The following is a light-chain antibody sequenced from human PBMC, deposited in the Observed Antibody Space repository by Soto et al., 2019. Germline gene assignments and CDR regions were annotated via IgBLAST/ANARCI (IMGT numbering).Light chain of an antibody. CDR3: SSYRDSSILYV. CDR1: TSDVGGYNY. Sequence: QSVLTQPAPVSGSPGQSIAISCTGTTSDVGGYNYVSWYQQHPGKAPKVILYEVSNRPSGVSDRFSGTKSGNTASLTISGLQAEDEADYYCSSYRDSSILYVFGTGTKVTVL. CDR2: EVS. J-gene: IGLJ1*01. V-gene: IGLV2-14*01.